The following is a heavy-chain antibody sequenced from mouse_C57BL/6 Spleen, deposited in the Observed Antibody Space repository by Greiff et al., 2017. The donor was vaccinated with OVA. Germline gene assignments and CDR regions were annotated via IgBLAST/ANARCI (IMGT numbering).Heavy chain of an antibody. Sequence: QVQLQQSGAELVMPGASVKLSCKASGYTFTSYWMHWVKQRPGQGLEWIGEIDPSDSYTNYNQKFKGKSTLTVDKSSSTAYMQLSSLTSEDSAVYYCARYYDGTGPLRYFDVWGTGTTVTVSS. J-gene: IGHJ1*03. CDR2: IDPSDSYT. V-gene: IGHV1-69*01. CDR1: GYTFTSYW. CDR3: ARYYDGTGPLRYFDV. D-gene: IGHD1-1*02.